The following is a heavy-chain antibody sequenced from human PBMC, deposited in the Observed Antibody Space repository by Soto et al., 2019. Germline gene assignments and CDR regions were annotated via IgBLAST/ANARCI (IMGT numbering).Heavy chain of an antibody. V-gene: IGHV1-3*01. D-gene: IGHD3-3*01. CDR2: INAGNGNT. CDR1: GYTFTSYA. CDR3: ARTRGLLSPFDY. J-gene: IGHJ4*02. Sequence: GXSVKGSCKASGYTFTSYAMHWVRQAPGQRLEWMGWINAGNGNTKYSQKFQGRVTITRDTSASTAYMELSSLRSEDTAVYYCARTRGLLSPFDYWGQGTLVTVSS.